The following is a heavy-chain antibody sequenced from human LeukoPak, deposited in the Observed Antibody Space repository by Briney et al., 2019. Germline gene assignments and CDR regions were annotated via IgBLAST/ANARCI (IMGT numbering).Heavy chain of an antibody. V-gene: IGHV4-34*01. D-gene: IGHD2-2*01. CDR2: INHSRST. Sequence: PSETLSLTCVVYGGSFSGYYWSWIRQPPGKGLEWIGEINHSRSTNYNPSLKSRVTISVDTSKNQFSLKLSSVTAADTAVYYCASRPLYCSSTSCSRRREGYYMDVWGKGTTVTISS. CDR1: GGSFSGYY. CDR3: ASRPLYCSSTSCSRRREGYYMDV. J-gene: IGHJ6*03.